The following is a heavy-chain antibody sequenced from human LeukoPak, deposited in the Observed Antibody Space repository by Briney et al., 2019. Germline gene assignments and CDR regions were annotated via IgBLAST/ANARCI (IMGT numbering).Heavy chain of an antibody. D-gene: IGHD6-19*01. CDR2: IYYSGST. V-gene: IGHV4-59*12. J-gene: IGHJ5*02. CDR1: GGSISSYY. Sequence: PSETLSLTCTVSGGSISSYYWSWIRQPPGKGLEWMGSIYYSGSTYYNPSPKSRVTISVDTSKSQFSLKVTSVTAADTAVYFCARDGRLYSSGQVVWFDPWGQETLVTVSS. CDR3: ARDGRLYSSGQVVWFDP.